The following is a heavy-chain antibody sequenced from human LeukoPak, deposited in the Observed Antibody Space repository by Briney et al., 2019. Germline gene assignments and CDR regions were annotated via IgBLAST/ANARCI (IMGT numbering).Heavy chain of an antibody. CDR1: GGSFSGYY. V-gene: IGHV4-59*08. D-gene: IGHD5-24*01. CDR2: IHYTGST. Sequence: PSETLSLTCAAYGGSFSGYYWSWIRQPPGKGLERIGYIHYTGSTNYNPSLKSRVTISVDTSKNQFSVKLSSVTAADTAVYYCARHRRDAYKNYFDYWGQGTLVTVSS. J-gene: IGHJ4*02. CDR3: ARHRRDAYKNYFDY.